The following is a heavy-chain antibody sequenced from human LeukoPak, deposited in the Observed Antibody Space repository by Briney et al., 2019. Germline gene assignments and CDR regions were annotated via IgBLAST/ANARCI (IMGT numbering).Heavy chain of an antibody. J-gene: IGHJ5*02. D-gene: IGHD6-6*01. CDR2: INTNTGNP. Sequence: GASVKVSCKASGYTFTSYAMNWVRQAPGQGLEWMGWINTNTGNPTYAQGFTGRFVFSLDTSVSTAYLQISSLKAEDTAVYYCASGRSHSSSSANWFDPWGQGTLVTVSS. CDR3: ASGRSHSSSSANWFDP. CDR1: GYTFTSYA. V-gene: IGHV7-4-1*02.